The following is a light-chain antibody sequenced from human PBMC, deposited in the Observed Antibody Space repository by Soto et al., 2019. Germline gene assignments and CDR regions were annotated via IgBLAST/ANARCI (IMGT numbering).Light chain of an antibody. J-gene: IGKJ4*01. CDR2: DAV. Sequence: ESVLTQSPATLSLPPGERATLSCRASQTVHNYLAWYQQKPGQVPRLLIYDAVRRATGIPDRFSGSVSGTDFTLTINSLAPEDFAVYYCQQRSGRLTFGGGTRVDLK. CDR1: QTVHNY. V-gene: IGKV3-11*01. CDR3: QQRSGRLT.